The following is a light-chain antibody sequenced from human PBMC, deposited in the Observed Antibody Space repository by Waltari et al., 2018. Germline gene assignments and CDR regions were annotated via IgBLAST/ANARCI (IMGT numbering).Light chain of an antibody. CDR1: ALPKNY. CDR2: EDS. CDR3: YSTDSSDNHWV. Sequence: SYELTQPPSVSVSPGQTARITCPGDALPKNYAYWYQQKSGQAPVLVIYEDSKRPSGIPERFSGSSSGTMATLTVSGAQVEDEADYYCYSTDSSDNHWVFGGGTKLTVL. J-gene: IGLJ3*02. V-gene: IGLV3-10*01.